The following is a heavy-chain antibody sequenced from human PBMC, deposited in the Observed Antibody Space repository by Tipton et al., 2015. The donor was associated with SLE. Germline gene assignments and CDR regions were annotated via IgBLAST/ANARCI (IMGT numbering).Heavy chain of an antibody. CDR1: GGSISSHY. Sequence: TLSLTCTVSGGSISSHYWSWIRQPPGKGLEWIGEINHSGSTNYNPSLKSRVTISVDTSKNQFSLKLSSVTAADTAVYYCARKGNWGQGTLVTVSS. CDR2: INHSGST. D-gene: IGHD3-10*01. V-gene: IGHV4-34*01. CDR3: ARKGN. J-gene: IGHJ4*02.